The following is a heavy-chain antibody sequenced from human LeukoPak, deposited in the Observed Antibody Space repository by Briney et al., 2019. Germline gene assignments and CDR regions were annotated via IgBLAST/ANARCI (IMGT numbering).Heavy chain of an antibody. V-gene: IGHV3-49*03. J-gene: IGHJ3*02. CDR2: IRSKAYGGTT. CDR3: TRDGDHPPDAFDI. D-gene: IGHD4-17*01. Sequence: GGSLRLSCTASGFTFGDYAMSWFRQAPGKGLEWVGFIRSKAYGGTTEYAASVKGRFTISRDDSKSIAYLQMNSLKTEDTAVYYCTRDGDHPPDAFDIWGQGTMVTVSS. CDR1: GFTFGDYA.